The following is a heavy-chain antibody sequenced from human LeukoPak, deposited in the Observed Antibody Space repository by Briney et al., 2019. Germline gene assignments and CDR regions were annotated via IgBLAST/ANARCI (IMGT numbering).Heavy chain of an antibody. CDR1: GFTFSSYA. CDR3: AKVPTKYDSSGYYPGPFDY. Sequence: GGSLRLSCAASGFTFSSYAMSWVRQAPGKGLEWVSAISGSGGSTYHADSVKGRFTISRDNSKNTLYLQMNSLRAEDTAVYYCAKVPTKYDSSGYYPGPFDYWGQGTLVTVSS. V-gene: IGHV3-23*01. J-gene: IGHJ4*02. D-gene: IGHD3-22*01. CDR2: ISGSGGST.